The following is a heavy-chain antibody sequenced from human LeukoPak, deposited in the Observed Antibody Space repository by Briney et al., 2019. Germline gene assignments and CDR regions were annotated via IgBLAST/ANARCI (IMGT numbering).Heavy chain of an antibody. CDR1: GFTFSSYA. V-gene: IGHV3-30*04. Sequence: GGSLRLSCAASGFTFSSYAMHWVRQAPGKGLEWVAAISYDGSNKYYADSVKGRFTISRDNSKNTLYLQMNSLRAEDTAVYYCAREGDDAFDIWGQGTMVTVSS. J-gene: IGHJ3*02. CDR3: AREGDDAFDI. CDR2: ISYDGSNK.